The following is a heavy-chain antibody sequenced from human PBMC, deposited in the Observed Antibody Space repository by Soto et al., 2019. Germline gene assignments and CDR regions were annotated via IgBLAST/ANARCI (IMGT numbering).Heavy chain of an antibody. Sequence: GASVKVSCKASGYTFTSYYMHWVRQAPGQGLEWMGIINPSGGSTSYAQKFQGRVTMTRDTSTSTVYMELSSLRSEDTAVYYCARTEYSSSWYAGIGYYYYYGMDVWGQGTTVTVSS. J-gene: IGHJ6*02. CDR1: GYTFTSYY. CDR2: INPSGGST. V-gene: IGHV1-46*01. D-gene: IGHD6-13*01. CDR3: ARTEYSSSWYAGIGYYYYYGMDV.